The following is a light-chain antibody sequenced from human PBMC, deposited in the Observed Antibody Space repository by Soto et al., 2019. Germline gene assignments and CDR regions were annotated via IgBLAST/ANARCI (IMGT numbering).Light chain of an antibody. Sequence: QLVLTQSPSASASLGASVKLTCTLSSGHSSYAIAWHQQQPEKGPRYLMKLNSDGSHSKGDEIPDRFSGSSSGAERYLTISSLQSEDEADYYCQTWGTGIQVFGGGPKLTVL. CDR3: QTWGTGIQV. CDR2: LNSDGSH. V-gene: IGLV4-69*01. J-gene: IGLJ3*02. CDR1: SGHSSYA.